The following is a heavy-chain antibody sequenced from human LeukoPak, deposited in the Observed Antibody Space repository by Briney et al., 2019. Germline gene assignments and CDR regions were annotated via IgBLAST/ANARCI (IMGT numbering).Heavy chain of an antibody. D-gene: IGHD4-17*01. CDR3: ARDGDDYGDSYYFDY. Sequence: PSENLSLTCTVSGGSISSYYWSWIRQPPGKGLEWIGYIYYSGSTNYNPSLKSRVTISVDTSKNQFSLKLSSVTAADTAVYYCARDGDDYGDSYYFDYWGQGTLVTVSS. J-gene: IGHJ4*02. V-gene: IGHV4-59*01. CDR2: IYYSGST. CDR1: GGSISSYY.